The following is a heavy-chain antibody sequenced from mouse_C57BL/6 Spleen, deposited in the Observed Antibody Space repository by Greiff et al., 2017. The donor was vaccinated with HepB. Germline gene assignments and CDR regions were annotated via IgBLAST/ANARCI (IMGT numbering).Heavy chain of an antibody. CDR3: AREGVQNFFFAY. V-gene: IGHV1-81*01. CDR1: GYTFTSYG. Sequence: QVQLQQSGAELARPGASVKLSCKASGYTFTSYGISWVKQRTGQGLEWIGEIYPRSGNTYYNEKFKGKATLTADKSSSTAYMELRSLTSEDSAVYFCAREGVQNFFFAYWGQGTLVTVSA. J-gene: IGHJ3*01. CDR2: IYPRSGNT.